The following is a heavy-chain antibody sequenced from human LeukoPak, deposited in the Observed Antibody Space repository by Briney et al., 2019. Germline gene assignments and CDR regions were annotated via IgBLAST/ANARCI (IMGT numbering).Heavy chain of an antibody. V-gene: IGHV1-18*04. J-gene: IGHJ4*02. D-gene: IGHD4-17*01. CDR1: GYTFTGYY. CDR2: ISAYNGNT. Sequence: AASVKVSCKASGYTFTGYYMHWVRQAPGQGLEWMGWISAYNGNTNYAQKLQGRVTMTTDTSTSTAYMELRSLRSDDTAVYYCASGTTVTKYFDYWGQGTLVTVSS. CDR3: ASGTTVTKYFDY.